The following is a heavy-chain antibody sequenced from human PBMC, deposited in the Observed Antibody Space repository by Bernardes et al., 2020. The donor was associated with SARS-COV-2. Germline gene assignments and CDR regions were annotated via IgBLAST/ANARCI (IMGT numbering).Heavy chain of an antibody. J-gene: IGHJ5*01. Sequence: SETLSLTCAVYGGSFSDYQWTWIRQAPGKGLEWIGEIDHRGASRYNPALKSRLTMSVDTSKNQVYLKLNSVTAADTAVYYCARELKAVSSIVVVITGFSSWFDSWGQGTLVTVSS. CDR3: ARELKAVSSIVVVITGFSSWFDS. CDR2: IDHRGAS. CDR1: GGSFSDYQ. V-gene: IGHV4-34*01. D-gene: IGHD3-22*01.